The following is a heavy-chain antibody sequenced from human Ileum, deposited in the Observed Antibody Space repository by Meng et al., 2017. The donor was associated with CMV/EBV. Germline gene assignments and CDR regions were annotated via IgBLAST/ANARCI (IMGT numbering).Heavy chain of an antibody. CDR3: AITMVRGRLDY. CDR2: ITGSGYTT. D-gene: IGHD3-10*01. J-gene: IGHJ4*02. CDR1: GFTFSNYT. V-gene: IGHV3-23*01. Sequence: CAASGFTFSNYTMSWVRQGPGKGLQWVSTITGSGYTTNYADSVKGRFTISRDNSKNTVSLEMTGLRAEDTALYYCAITMVRGRLDYWGQGSLVTVSS.